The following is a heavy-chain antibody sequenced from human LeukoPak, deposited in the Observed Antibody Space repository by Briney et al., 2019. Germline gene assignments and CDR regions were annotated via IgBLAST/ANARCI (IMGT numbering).Heavy chain of an antibody. V-gene: IGHV5-51*01. Sequence: GESLKISCKGSGYSFTSYWIGWVRQMPGKGLEWMGIIYPGDSDTRYSPSFQGQVTISADKSISTAYLQWSSLKASDTAMYYCARPYGSGSAHDAFDIWGQGTMVTVSS. D-gene: IGHD3-10*01. J-gene: IGHJ3*02. CDR3: ARPYGSGSAHDAFDI. CDR2: IYPGDSDT. CDR1: GYSFTSYW.